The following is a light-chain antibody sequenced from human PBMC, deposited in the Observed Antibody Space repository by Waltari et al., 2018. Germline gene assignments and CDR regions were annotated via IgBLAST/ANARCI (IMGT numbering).Light chain of an antibody. CDR1: QSVSRY. J-gene: IGKJ3*01. CDR2: DTF. Sequence: EIVLTQSPVTLSLSPGERATLSCRASQSVSRYLAWYQQKPGQAPRLLFYDTFSRASGIPARFSGSGSGADFTLTISSLEPEDFAVYYCLHRSNWPPLFTFGPGTKVDIK. V-gene: IGKV3-11*01. CDR3: LHRSNWPPLFT.